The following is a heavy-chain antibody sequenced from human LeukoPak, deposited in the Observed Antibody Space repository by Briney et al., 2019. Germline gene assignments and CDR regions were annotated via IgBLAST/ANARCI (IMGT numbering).Heavy chain of an antibody. D-gene: IGHD2-2*01. V-gene: IGHV5-51*01. CDR1: GYKFSSYW. CDR3: ARVVVPAAISY. J-gene: IGHJ4*02. CDR2: INPDDSDI. Sequence: GESLEISWHGSGYKFSSYWIGWVRPMSGKGPEWMGGINPDDSDIRYSPSFEGQVTISADKSTSTAYLQWNSLEASDTAMYYCARVVVPAAISYWGQGTPVTVFS.